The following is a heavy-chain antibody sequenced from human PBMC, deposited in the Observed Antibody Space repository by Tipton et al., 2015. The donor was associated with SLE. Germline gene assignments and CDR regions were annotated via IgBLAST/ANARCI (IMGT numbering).Heavy chain of an antibody. D-gene: IGHD2/OR15-2a*01. J-gene: IGHJ4*02. Sequence: SLRLSCAASGFIFSAYGMHWVRQAPGRGLEWVGSLKNKAHGGTANYAASVEGRFTISRDESKSVAFLQMNSLRIEDTAVYYCTLTPTLIVAGLGDSWGQGTLVTVSS. V-gene: IGHV3-49*04. CDR1: GFIFSAYG. CDR2: LKNKAHGGTA. CDR3: TLTPTLIVAGLGDS.